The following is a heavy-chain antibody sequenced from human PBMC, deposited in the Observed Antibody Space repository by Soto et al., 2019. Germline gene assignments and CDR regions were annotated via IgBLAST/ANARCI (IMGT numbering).Heavy chain of an antibody. D-gene: IGHD3-10*01. CDR1: GFIFSSHW. CDR2: INSDGSST. J-gene: IGHJ4*02. CDR3: AKESYNRRTDFDY. V-gene: IGHV3-74*01. Sequence: GGSLRLSCVASGFIFSSHWMHWVRQAPGKGLVWVSRINSDGSSTSYADSVQGRFTISRDNAKNTLYLQMNSLRAEDTALYYCAKESYNRRTDFDYWGQGT.